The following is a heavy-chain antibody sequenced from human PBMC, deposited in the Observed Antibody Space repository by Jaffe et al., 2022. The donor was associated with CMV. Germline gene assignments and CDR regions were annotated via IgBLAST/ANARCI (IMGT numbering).Heavy chain of an antibody. CDR1: GFTFSSYE. D-gene: IGHD5-12*01. V-gene: IGHV3-48*03. CDR3: ARTNLRWLQSGFDY. CDR2: ISSSGSTI. Sequence: EVQLVESGGGLVQPGGSLRLSCAASGFTFSSYEMNWVRQAPGKGLEWVSYISSSGSTIYYADSVKGRFTISRDNAKNSLYLQMNSLRAEDTAVYYCARTNLRWLQSGFDYWGQGTLVTVSS. J-gene: IGHJ4*02.